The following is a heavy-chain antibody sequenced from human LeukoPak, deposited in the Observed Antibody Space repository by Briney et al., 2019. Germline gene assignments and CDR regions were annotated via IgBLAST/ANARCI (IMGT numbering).Heavy chain of an antibody. CDR1: GFTFSTYS. CDR2: ISSSLSTI. J-gene: IGHJ4*02. Sequence: GGSLRLSCAASGFTFSTYSMNWVRQASGKALECVSYISSSLSTIYYADSVKGRFTISRDNAKNSLYLQMSSLRREDTAVYFCVRGPRYSGYDYFDYWGQGTLVTVSS. V-gene: IGHV3-48*01. CDR3: VRGPRYSGYDYFDY. D-gene: IGHD5-12*01.